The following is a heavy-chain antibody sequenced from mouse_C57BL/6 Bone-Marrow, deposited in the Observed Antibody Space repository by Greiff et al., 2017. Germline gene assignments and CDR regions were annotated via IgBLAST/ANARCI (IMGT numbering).Heavy chain of an antibody. D-gene: IGHD2-1*01. CDR2: INYDGSST. CDR1: GFTFSDYY. J-gene: IGHJ4*01. CDR3: ARAGHYPGVMDY. Sequence: EVMLVESEGGLVQPGSSMKLSCTASGFTFSDYYMAWVRQVPEKGLEWVANINYDGSSTYYLDSLKSRFIISRDNAKNILYLQMSSLKSEDTATYYCARAGHYPGVMDYWGQGTSVTVSS. V-gene: IGHV5-16*01.